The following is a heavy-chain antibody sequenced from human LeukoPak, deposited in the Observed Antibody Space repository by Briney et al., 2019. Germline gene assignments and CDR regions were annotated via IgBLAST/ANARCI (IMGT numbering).Heavy chain of an antibody. D-gene: IGHD5-12*01. CDR3: ARETWEVATTQGWFDP. Sequence: PSETLSLTCTVSGGSISSSSYYWGWIRQPPGKGLEWIGSIYYSGSTYYNPSLKSRVTISVDTSKNQFSLKLSSVTAADTAVYYCARETWEVATTQGWFDPWGQGTLVTVSS. J-gene: IGHJ5*02. CDR2: IYYSGST. CDR1: GGSISSSSYY. V-gene: IGHV4-39*07.